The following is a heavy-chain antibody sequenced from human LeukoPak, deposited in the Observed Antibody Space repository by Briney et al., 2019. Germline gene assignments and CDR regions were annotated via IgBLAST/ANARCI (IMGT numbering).Heavy chain of an antibody. Sequence: GGFLRLSCAASGFTFSSYGMHWVRQAPGKGLEWVAFIRYDGSNKYYADSVKGRFTISRDNSKNTLYLQMNSLRAEDTAVYYCAKTRDYYGSGSYHTFDYWGQGTLVTVSS. J-gene: IGHJ4*02. D-gene: IGHD3-10*01. V-gene: IGHV3-30*02. CDR1: GFTFSSYG. CDR2: IRYDGSNK. CDR3: AKTRDYYGSGSYHTFDY.